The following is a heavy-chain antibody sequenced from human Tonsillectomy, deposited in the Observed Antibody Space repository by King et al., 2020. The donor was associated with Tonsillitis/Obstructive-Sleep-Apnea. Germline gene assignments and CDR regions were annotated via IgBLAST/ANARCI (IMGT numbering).Heavy chain of an antibody. Sequence: QLVQSGAEVKKPGASVKVSCKASGYTFTRNYVHWVRQAPGQGLEWMGIINPSDGITTYEQKFQGRVTMTSDTSTSTVNLELSSLRAEDTALYFCVRDDKVRRHLDHWGQGSLVSVSS. CDR1: GYTFTRNY. J-gene: IGHJ4*02. CDR3: VRDDKVRRHLDH. D-gene: IGHD3-10*01. CDR2: INPSDGIT. V-gene: IGHV1-46*01.